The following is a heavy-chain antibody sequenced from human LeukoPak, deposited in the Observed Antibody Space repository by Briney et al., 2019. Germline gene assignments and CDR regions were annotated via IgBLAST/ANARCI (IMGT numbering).Heavy chain of an antibody. CDR3: ARAKAAGSYDF. D-gene: IGHD6-13*01. Sequence: PSETLSLTCSVSGGSISRHYWTGIRQPPGKGLEWIGYTHFSGSTNYNPSLKSRATTSLDRAKNQISLTLTSVSAADTAVYFCARAKAAGSYDFWGQGTLVTVSS. CDR1: GGSISRHY. CDR2: THFSGST. V-gene: IGHV4-59*11. J-gene: IGHJ4*02.